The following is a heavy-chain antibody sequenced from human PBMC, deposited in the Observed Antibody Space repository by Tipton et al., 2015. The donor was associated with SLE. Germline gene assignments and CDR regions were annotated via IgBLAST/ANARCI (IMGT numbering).Heavy chain of an antibody. D-gene: IGHD2-21*01. J-gene: IGHJ6*02. CDR3: AREAGDGEGYYYYYGMDV. CDR1: GYTFTSYD. Sequence: QSGPEVKKPGASVKVSCKASGYTFTSYDINWVRQATGQGLEWMGWMNPNSGNTGYAQKFQGRVTMTRNTSISTAYMELSSLRSEDTAVYYCAREAGDGEGYYYYYGMDVWGQGTTVTVSS. V-gene: IGHV1-8*01. CDR2: MNPNSGNT.